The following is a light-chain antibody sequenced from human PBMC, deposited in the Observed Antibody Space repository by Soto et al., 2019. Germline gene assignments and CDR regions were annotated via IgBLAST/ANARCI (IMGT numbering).Light chain of an antibody. Sequence: QSVLTQPPSASRTPGQRVTISCSGSSSNIGRNPVYWYQQVPGTAPKLLFYTNDQRPSGVPDRFSGSKSGTSASLAISGIRSEDVADYYCAAWDDSLSGPVFGRGTKLTVL. CDR2: TND. CDR1: SSNIGRNP. V-gene: IGLV1-47*02. CDR3: AAWDDSLSGPV. J-gene: IGLJ3*02.